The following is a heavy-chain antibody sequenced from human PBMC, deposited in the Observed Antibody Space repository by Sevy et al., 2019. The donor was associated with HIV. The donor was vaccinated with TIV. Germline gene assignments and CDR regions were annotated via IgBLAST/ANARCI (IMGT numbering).Heavy chain of an antibody. CDR1: GFTFNEYY. CDR3: VRNDYGGNGASDNSFDC. V-gene: IGHV3-11*06. J-gene: IGHJ4*02. D-gene: IGHD4-17*01. CDR2: ISSRSSYT. Sequence: GGSLRLSCAASGFTFNEYYMSWIRQAPGKGLEWVSYISSRSSYTNYAASVKGRFTTFRDNAQNSLFLQMNSLRAEDTAVYYCVRNDYGGNGASDNSFDCWGQGTLVTVSS.